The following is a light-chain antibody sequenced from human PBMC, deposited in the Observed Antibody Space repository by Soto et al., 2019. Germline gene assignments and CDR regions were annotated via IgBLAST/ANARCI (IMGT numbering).Light chain of an antibody. J-gene: IGKJ4*01. V-gene: IGKV3-15*01. CDR2: SAS. CDR1: QSVSIN. CDR3: QQYNNWPLT. Sequence: EMVMTQSPATVSVSPGERTTLSCRASQSVSINLAWYQQKPGLAPRLLIYSASTRATGIPARFSGSGSGTDFTLTISSLQSEDFAVYYCQQYNNWPLTFGGGTKVEIK.